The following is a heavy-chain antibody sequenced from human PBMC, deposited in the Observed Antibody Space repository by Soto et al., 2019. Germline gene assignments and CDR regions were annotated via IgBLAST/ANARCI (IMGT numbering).Heavy chain of an antibody. J-gene: IGHJ6*02. CDR3: ARDAIAVAGRYYYSGLDF. D-gene: IGHD6-19*01. CDR1: GFTVSNNY. Sequence: PGGSPRLSCAASGFTVSNNYMNWVRQAPGKGLEWVSFISSGGSTSHADSVKGRFTISRDNSKNTLFLQMNSLRAEDTAVYYCARDAIAVAGRYYYSGLDFWGQGTTVTGSS. CDR2: ISSGGST. V-gene: IGHV3-66*01.